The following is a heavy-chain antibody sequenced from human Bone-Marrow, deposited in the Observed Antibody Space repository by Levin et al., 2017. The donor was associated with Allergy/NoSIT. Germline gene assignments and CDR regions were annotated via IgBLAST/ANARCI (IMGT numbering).Heavy chain of an antibody. D-gene: IGHD1-1*01. Sequence: PGGSLRLSCAASGFTISPYWMSWVRQAPGKGLEWVAKIKNDGSQTYYVDSVKGRFTISRDNAKNSLYLEMNTLRVEDTAVYYCVNWRSYWGQGTLVTVSS. CDR3: VNWRSY. J-gene: IGHJ4*02. CDR2: IKNDGSQT. V-gene: IGHV3-7*02. CDR1: GFTISPYW.